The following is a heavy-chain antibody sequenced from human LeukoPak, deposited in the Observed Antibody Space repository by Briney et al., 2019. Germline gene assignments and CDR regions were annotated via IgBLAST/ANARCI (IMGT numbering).Heavy chain of an antibody. CDR3: ANSHYCSSTSCYAYFDY. V-gene: IGHV3-23*01. CDR1: GFTFSSYA. J-gene: IGHJ4*02. CDR2: ISGSGGST. D-gene: IGHD2-2*01. Sequence: PGGSLRLSCAASGFTFSSYAMSWVRQAPGKGLEWVSAISGSGGSTYYADSVKGRFTISRDNSKNTLYLQMNSLRAEDTAVYYCANSHYCSSTSCYAYFDYWGQGTLVTVSS.